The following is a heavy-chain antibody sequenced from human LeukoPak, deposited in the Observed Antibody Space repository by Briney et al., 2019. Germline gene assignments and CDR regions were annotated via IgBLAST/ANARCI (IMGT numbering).Heavy chain of an antibody. CDR3: ARDPTAYSSSSHFDY. CDR2: ISSSSSYI. V-gene: IGHV3-21*01. D-gene: IGHD6-6*01. J-gene: IGHJ4*02. Sequence: GGSLRLSCAASGFTFSSYSMNWVRQAPGKGLEWVSSISSSSSYIYYADSVKGRFTISRDNAKNSLYLQMNSLRAEDTAVYYCARDPTAYSSSSHFDYWGQGTLVTVSS. CDR1: GFTFSSYS.